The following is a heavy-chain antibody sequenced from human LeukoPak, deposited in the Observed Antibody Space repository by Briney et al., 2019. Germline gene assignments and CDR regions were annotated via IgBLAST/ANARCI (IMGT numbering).Heavy chain of an antibody. CDR2: IYPGDSDT. CDR1: GYTFTSYW. V-gene: IGHV5-51*01. D-gene: IGHD3-3*01. J-gene: IGHJ4*02. Sequence: GESLKISCKGSGYTFTSYWIGWVRQMPGKGLEWMGIIYPGDSDTRYSPSFQGQVTISADKSISTAYLQWSSLKASDTAMYYCARCEAEWLSHFDYWGQGTLVTVSS. CDR3: ARCEAEWLSHFDY.